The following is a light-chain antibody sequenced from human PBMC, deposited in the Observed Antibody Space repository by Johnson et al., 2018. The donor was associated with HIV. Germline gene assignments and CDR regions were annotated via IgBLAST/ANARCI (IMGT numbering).Light chain of an antibody. Sequence: QSVLTQPPSVSAAPGQKVTISCSGSSSNIGNSYVSWYQQLPGTAPKLLVYENNKRPSGIPDRFSGSKSGTSATLDITGLQAGDEADYYCGTWDSSLSAYVFGTGTKVTVL. J-gene: IGLJ1*01. CDR1: SSNIGNSY. CDR2: ENN. V-gene: IGLV1-51*02. CDR3: GTWDSSLSAYV.